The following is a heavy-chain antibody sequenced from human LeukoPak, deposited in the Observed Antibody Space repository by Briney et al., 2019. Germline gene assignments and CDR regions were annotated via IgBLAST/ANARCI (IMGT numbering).Heavy chain of an antibody. D-gene: IGHD6-13*01. J-gene: IGHJ6*02. CDR2: INPNSGGT. V-gene: IGHV1-2*02. Sequence: ASVKVSCKASGYTFTGYYMHWVRQAPGQGLEWMGWINPNSGGTNYAQKFQGRVTMTRDTSISTAYMELSRLRSDDTAVYYRARDEYSSSYYYYYGMDVWGQGTTVTVSS. CDR3: ARDEYSSSYYYYYGMDV. CDR1: GYTFTGYY.